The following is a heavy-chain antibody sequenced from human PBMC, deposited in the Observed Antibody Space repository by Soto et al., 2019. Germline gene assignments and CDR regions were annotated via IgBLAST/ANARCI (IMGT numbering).Heavy chain of an antibody. CDR3: AREGRGKKAGYNGLVSLGY. Sequence: SVKVSCKVSGSRFSNYVISWVRQAPGHGLEWLGRIIPIFNSTKYTQSFQGRVTITADKSTSTASLELSSLRSDDTAVYYCAREGRGKKAGYNGLVSLGYWGQGTLVTVSS. J-gene: IGHJ4*02. V-gene: IGHV1-69*06. D-gene: IGHD2-2*02. CDR2: IIPIFNST. CDR1: GSRFSNYV.